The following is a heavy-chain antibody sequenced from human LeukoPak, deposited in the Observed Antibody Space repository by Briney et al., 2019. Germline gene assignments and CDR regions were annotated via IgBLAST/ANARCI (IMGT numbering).Heavy chain of an antibody. CDR3: ARENLVVERSRRRFDY. J-gene: IGHJ4*02. Sequence: SETLSLTCTVSGYSISSGYYWGWIRQPPGKGLGWIGSIYHSGSTYYNPSLKSRVTISVDTSKNQFSLKLSSVTAADTAVYYCARENLVVERSRRRFDYWGQGTLVTVSS. V-gene: IGHV4-38-2*02. CDR1: GYSISSGYY. D-gene: IGHD1-1*01. CDR2: IYHSGST.